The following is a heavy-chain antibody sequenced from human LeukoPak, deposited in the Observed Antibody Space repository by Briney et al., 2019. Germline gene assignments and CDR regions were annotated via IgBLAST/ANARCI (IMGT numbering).Heavy chain of an antibody. V-gene: IGHV4-38-2*01. J-gene: IGHJ4*02. Sequence: PSETLSLTCAVSGYSISSGYYWGWIRQPPGKGLEWIGSIYHSGSTYYNPALKSRVTISVETSKNQFSLKLSSVAAADTAVYYRARPRTSIAGGFYFDYWGQGTLVTVSS. CDR3: ARPRTSIAGGFYFDY. CDR2: IYHSGST. D-gene: IGHD6-6*01. CDR1: GYSISSGYY.